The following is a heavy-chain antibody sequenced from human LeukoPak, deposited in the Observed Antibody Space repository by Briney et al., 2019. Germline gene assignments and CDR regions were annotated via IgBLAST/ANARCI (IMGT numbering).Heavy chain of an antibody. V-gene: IGHV1-2*02. CDR1: GYTFTGYY. CDR2: MNPNSGGT. Sequence: ASVKVSCKASGYTFTGYYMHWVRQAPGQGLEWMGWMNPNSGGTNYAQKFQGRVTMTRDTSISTAYMELSRLRSDDTAVYYCARGSFWSGYTWDYYGMDVWGQGTTVTVSS. CDR3: ARGSFWSGYTWDYYGMDV. J-gene: IGHJ6*02. D-gene: IGHD3-3*01.